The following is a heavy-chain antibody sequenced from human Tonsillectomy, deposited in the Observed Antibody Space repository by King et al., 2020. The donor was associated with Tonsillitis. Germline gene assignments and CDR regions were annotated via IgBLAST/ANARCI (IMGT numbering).Heavy chain of an antibody. J-gene: IGHJ6*02. Sequence: QLVQSGAEVKKPGASVKVSCKASGYTFSSYYMHWVRQAPGQGLEWMGIINPSGVSTNYAQKFQGRVSMARDTSASTVYMELSGLRSEDTAVYYCAREDIVVVPATVDYFYYGMDVWGQGTTVTVSS. CDR3: AREDIVVVPATVDYFYYGMDV. V-gene: IGHV1-46*01. CDR1: GYTFSSYY. D-gene: IGHD2-2*01. CDR2: INPSGVST.